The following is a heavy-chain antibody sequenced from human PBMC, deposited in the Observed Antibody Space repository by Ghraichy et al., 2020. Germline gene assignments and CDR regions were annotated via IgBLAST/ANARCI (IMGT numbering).Heavy chain of an antibody. CDR3: AREDYYDSSGYYGYSYFDY. CDR2: ISSSSSYI. V-gene: IGHV3-21*01. Sequence: GGSLRLSCAASGFTFSSYSMNWVRQAPGKGLEWVSSISSSSSYIYYADSVKGRFTISRDNAKNSLYLQMNSLRAEDTAVYYCAREDYYDSSGYYGYSYFDYWGQGTLVTVSS. D-gene: IGHD3-22*01. J-gene: IGHJ4*02. CDR1: GFTFSSYS.